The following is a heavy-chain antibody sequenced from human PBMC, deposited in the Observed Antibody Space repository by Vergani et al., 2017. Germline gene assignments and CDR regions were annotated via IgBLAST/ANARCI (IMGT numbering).Heavy chain of an antibody. D-gene: IGHD3-22*01. CDR3: ARDIGVYYYDSSGSFDY. CDR1: GFTFSSYS. J-gene: IGHJ4*02. V-gene: IGHV3-21*01. CDR2: ISSSSSYI. Sequence: EVQLVESGGGLVKPGGSLRLSCAASGFTFSSYSMNWVRQAPGKGLEWVSSISSSSSYISYADSVKGRFTISRDNAKNSLYLQMNSMRAEDTAVYYCARDIGVYYYDSSGSFDYWGQGTLVTVSS.